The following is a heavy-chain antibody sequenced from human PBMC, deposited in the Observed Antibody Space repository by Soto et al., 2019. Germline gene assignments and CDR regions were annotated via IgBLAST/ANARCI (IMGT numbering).Heavy chain of an antibody. Sequence: SVKVSCKASGGTFSSYAISWVRQAPGQGLEWMGGIIPIFGTANYAQKFQGRVTITADESTSTAYMELSSLRPEDTAVYYCARATYSSSWYFGWFDPWGQGTLVTVSS. J-gene: IGHJ5*02. D-gene: IGHD6-13*01. V-gene: IGHV1-69*13. CDR2: IIPIFGTA. CDR1: GGTFSSYA. CDR3: ARATYSSSWYFGWFDP.